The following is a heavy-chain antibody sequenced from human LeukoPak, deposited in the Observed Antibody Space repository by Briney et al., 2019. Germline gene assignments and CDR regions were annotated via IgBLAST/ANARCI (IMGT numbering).Heavy chain of an antibody. CDR2: INPNSGGT. CDR1: GYTFTGYY. J-gene: IGHJ4*02. CDR3: ARVNVVAPAVTSSGRCFDY. D-gene: IGHD2-2*01. V-gene: IGHV1-2*02. Sequence: VASVKVSCKASGYTFTGYYMHWVRQAPGQGLEWMGWINPNSGGTNYAQKFQGRVTMTRDTSISTAYMELSRLRSDDTAVYYGARVNVVAPAVTSSGRCFDYWGQGTLVTVSS.